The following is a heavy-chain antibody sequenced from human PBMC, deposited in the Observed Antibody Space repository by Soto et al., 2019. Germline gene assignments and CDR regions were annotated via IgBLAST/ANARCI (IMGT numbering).Heavy chain of an antibody. CDR1: GFTFSSYS. D-gene: IGHD2-2*03. Sequence: GGSLRLSCAASGFTFSSYSMNWVRQAPGKGLGWVSSISSSSYIYYADSVKGRFTISRDNAKNSLYLQMNSLRAEDTAVYYCARAGLDIVVVPAAIRYYYYGMDVWGQGTTVTVSS. CDR2: ISSSSYI. J-gene: IGHJ6*02. CDR3: ARAGLDIVVVPAAIRYYYYGMDV. V-gene: IGHV3-21*01.